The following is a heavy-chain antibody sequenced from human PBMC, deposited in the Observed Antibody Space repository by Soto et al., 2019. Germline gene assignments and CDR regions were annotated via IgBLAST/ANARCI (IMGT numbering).Heavy chain of an antibody. CDR2: IYYSGST. D-gene: IGHD3-10*01. J-gene: IGHJ4*02. CDR3: ARVVLLWFGEPPSQYYFDY. CDR1: GGSISSGGYY. Sequence: SETLSLTCTVSGGSISSGGYYWSWIRQHPGKGLEWIGYIYYSGSTYYNPSLKSRVTISVDTSKNQFSLKLSSVTAADTAVYYCARVVLLWFGEPPSQYYFDYWGQGTLVTVSS. V-gene: IGHV4-31*03.